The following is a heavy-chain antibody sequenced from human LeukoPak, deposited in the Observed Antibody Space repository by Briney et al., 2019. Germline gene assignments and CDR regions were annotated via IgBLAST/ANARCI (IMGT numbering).Heavy chain of an antibody. D-gene: IGHD2-15*01. V-gene: IGHV3-30*18. Sequence: PGRSLRLSRAASGFTFSSHGMNLVRQAPGEGVEWVAIISHDGSEEYSANSVKGRFTVSRDNSKNTLYLQMNSLRAEDTAVYYCAKARSTYCSGSACYSTGFEVWGQGTMVTVSS. CDR3: AKARSTYCSGSACYSTGFEV. CDR1: GFTFSSHG. J-gene: IGHJ3*01. CDR2: ISHDGSEE.